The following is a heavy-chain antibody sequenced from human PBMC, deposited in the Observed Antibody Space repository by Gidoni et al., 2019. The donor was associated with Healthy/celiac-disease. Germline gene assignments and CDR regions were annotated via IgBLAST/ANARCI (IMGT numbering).Heavy chain of an antibody. J-gene: IGHJ4*02. D-gene: IGHD3-3*01. Sequence: QVQLQESGPGLVKPSETLSLTCAVSGYSISSGYYWGWIRQPPGKGLEWIGSIYHSGSTYYNPSLKSRVTISVDTSKNQFSLKLSSVTAADTAVYYCARGVDDFWSGYYCLDYWGQGTLVTVSS. CDR3: ARGVDDFWSGYYCLDY. V-gene: IGHV4-38-2*01. CDR2: IYHSGST. CDR1: GYSISSGYY.